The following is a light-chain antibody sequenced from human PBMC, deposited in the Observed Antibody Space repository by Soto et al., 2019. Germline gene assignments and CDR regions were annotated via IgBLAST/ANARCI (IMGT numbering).Light chain of an antibody. CDR2: DAS. CDR1: QSVSSY. J-gene: IGKJ2*01. V-gene: IGKV3-11*01. Sequence: EIVLTQSPATLSLSPGERATLSCRTSQSVSSYLAWYQQKPGQAPRLLIYDASNRTTGIPARFSGSGDGTDFYFSMRELELEDFGVYYYQQRRNWPRTLSQGTKVDIK. CDR3: QQRRNWPRT.